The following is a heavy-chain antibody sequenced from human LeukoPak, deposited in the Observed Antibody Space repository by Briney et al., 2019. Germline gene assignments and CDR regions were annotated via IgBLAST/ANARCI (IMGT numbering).Heavy chain of an antibody. CDR1: GFTFSNAW. D-gene: IGHD3-9*01. CDR2: IKSKTDGGTT. Sequence: GGSLRLSCAASGFTFSNAWMSWVRQAPGKGLEWVGRIKSKTDGGTTDYAAPVKGRFTISRDDSKNTLYLQMNSLKTEDTAVYYCTTGETYYDILTGYYRGPHAFDIWGQGTMVTVSS. V-gene: IGHV3-15*01. CDR3: TTGETYYDILTGYYRGPHAFDI. J-gene: IGHJ3*02.